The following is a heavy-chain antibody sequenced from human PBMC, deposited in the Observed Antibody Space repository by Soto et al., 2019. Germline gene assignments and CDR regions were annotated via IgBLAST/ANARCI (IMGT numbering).Heavy chain of an antibody. CDR1: GYTLTELS. V-gene: IGHV1-24*01. Sequence: ASVQVPCKVSGYTLTELSTHWVRQAPGKGLEWMGGFDPEDGETIYAQKFQGRVTMTEDTSTDTAYMELSSLRSEDTAVYYCATCLGSTYYYYGMDVWGQGTTVTVSS. CDR2: FDPEDGET. D-gene: IGHD1-26*01. CDR3: ATCLGSTYYYYGMDV. J-gene: IGHJ6*02.